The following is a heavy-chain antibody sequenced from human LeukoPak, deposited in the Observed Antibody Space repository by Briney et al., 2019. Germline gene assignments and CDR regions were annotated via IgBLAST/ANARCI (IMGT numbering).Heavy chain of an antibody. CDR3: AKLSYYDSSGYSDY. D-gene: IGHD3-22*01. Sequence: GGSLRLSCAASGFTFSSYWMSWVRQAPGKGLEWVANIKQDGSEKYYVDSVKGRFTISRDNAKNSLYLQMNSLRAEDTAVYYCAKLSYYDSSGYSDYWGQGTLVTVSS. J-gene: IGHJ4*02. CDR2: IKQDGSEK. CDR1: GFTFSSYW. V-gene: IGHV3-7*01.